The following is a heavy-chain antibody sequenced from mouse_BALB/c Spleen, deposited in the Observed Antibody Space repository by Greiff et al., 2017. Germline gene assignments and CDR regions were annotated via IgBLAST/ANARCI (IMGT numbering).Heavy chain of an antibody. CDR3: ARKGAYYRYDWFAY. D-gene: IGHD2-14*01. CDR1: GFSLTSYG. Sequence: QVQLQQSGPGLVQPSQSLSITCTVSGFSLTSYGVHWVRQSPGKGLEWLGVIWSGGSTDYNAAFISRLSISKDNSKSQVFFKMNSLQANDTAIYYCARKGAYYRYDWFAYWGQGTLVTVSA. J-gene: IGHJ3*01. CDR2: IWSGGST. V-gene: IGHV2-2*02.